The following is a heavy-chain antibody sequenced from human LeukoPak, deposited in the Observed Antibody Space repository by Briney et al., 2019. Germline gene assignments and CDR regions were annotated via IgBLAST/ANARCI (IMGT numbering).Heavy chain of an antibody. CDR3: AKDMAVGYSYGYDY. V-gene: IGHV3-7*03. Sequence: PGGSLRLSCAVSGLTFSSSWMDWVRQAPGKGLEWVASINPDGNKKYSADSVKGRFTISRDNAENSLYLQMNSLRVEDTALYYCAKDMAVGYSYGYDYWGQGTLVTVSS. D-gene: IGHD5-18*01. J-gene: IGHJ4*02. CDR2: INPDGNKK. CDR1: GLTFSSSW.